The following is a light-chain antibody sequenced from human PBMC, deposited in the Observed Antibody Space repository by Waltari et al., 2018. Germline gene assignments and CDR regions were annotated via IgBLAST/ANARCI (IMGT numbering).Light chain of an antibody. CDR1: NIGRKS. V-gene: IGLV3-21*03. CDR2: DDS. CDR3: QVWDSSSDHPGV. J-gene: IGLJ2*01. Sequence: SYVLTQPPSVSVAPGKTARITCGGNNIGRKSVPWYQQKPGQAPVLVVYDDSDRPSGIPERFSGSNSGNTATLTISRVEAGDEADYYCQVWDSSSDHPGVFGGGTKLTVL.